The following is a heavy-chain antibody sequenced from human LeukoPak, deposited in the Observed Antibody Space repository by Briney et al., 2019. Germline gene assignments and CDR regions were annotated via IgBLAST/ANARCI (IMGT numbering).Heavy chain of an antibody. D-gene: IGHD2-15*01. J-gene: IGHJ4*02. CDR1: GYTFTGYD. CDR2: INPNSGGT. V-gene: IGHV1-2*02. Sequence: ASVKVSCKASGYTFTGYDIHWVRQAPGQGLEGMGWINPNSGGTNYAQKFQGRVTMTRDTSISTAYMELSRLRSDDTAVYYCARDLTSVLPSYFDYWGQGTLVTVSS. CDR3: ARDLTSVLPSYFDY.